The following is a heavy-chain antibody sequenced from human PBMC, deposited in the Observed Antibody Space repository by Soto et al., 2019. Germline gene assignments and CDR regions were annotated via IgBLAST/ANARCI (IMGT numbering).Heavy chain of an antibody. Sequence: SVKVSCKASGGTFSSYAISWVRQAPGQGLEWMGGIIPIFGTANYAQKFQGRVTITADESTSTAYMELSSLRSEDTAVYYCAREPDIVVVPVAIKPSGMDVWGQGTTVTVSS. CDR2: IIPIFGTA. CDR3: AREPDIVVVPVAIKPSGMDV. CDR1: GGTFSSYA. V-gene: IGHV1-69*13. J-gene: IGHJ6*02. D-gene: IGHD2-2*01.